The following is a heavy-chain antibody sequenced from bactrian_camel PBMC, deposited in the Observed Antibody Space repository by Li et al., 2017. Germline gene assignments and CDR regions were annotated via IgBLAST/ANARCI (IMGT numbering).Heavy chain of an antibody. Sequence: VQLVESGGGSVQVGGSLRLSCKYNYWPSSRKCMAWFRQAPGKEVEGVAVIGVDGSIAYGNFVKGRFTMSKDDAKNALYLQMDSLKPDDTAMYYCAATHVDFPYCSDAQWYEYRGQGTQVTVS. J-gene: IGHJ4*01. D-gene: IGHD1*01. V-gene: IGHV3S44*01. CDR1: YWPSSRKC. CDR3: AATHVDFPYCSDAQWYEY. CDR2: IGVDGSI.